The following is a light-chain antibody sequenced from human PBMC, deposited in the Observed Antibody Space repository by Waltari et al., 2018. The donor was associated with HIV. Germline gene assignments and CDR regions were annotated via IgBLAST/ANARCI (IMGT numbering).Light chain of an antibody. Sequence: DIQMTPFPSSVSASVGVRVTLTCRATQGIANWVAWYQKKPGKAPNLLIHGASSLQGGVPSRFSGSGSGTVFTLTINSLQPEDFATYVCQQTNSFPITFGQGTRLDTK. CDR3: QQTNSFPIT. J-gene: IGKJ5*01. CDR2: GAS. V-gene: IGKV1D-12*01. CDR1: QGIANW.